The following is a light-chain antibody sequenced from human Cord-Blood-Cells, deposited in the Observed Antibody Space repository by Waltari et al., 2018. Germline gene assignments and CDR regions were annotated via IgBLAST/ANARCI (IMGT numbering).Light chain of an antibody. J-gene: IGKJ4*01. CDR1: QDISNY. V-gene: IGKV1-33*01. Sequence: DIPMTQSPSSLSAPVGDRVTITSQASQDISNYLNWYQQKPGKAPQLMIYDASNLETGVPSRFSGSGSGTDFTFTISSLQPEDIATYYCQQYDNLPLTFGGGTKVEIK. CDR2: DAS. CDR3: QQYDNLPLT.